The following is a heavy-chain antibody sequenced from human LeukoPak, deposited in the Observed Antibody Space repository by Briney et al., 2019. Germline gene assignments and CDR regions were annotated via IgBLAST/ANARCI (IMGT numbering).Heavy chain of an antibody. CDR2: ISTTGTYI. D-gene: IGHD1-26*01. J-gene: IGHJ4*02. V-gene: IGHV3-21*06. CDR1: GFTFSSYS. Sequence: KSGGSLRLSCAASGFTFSSYSMGWVRQAPGKGLEWVSSISTTGTYIHYADSMKGRFTISRDNAKNSLYLQMNGLRAEDTAVYYCLGVTGYSSYWGQGTLVTVSS. CDR3: LGVTGYSSY.